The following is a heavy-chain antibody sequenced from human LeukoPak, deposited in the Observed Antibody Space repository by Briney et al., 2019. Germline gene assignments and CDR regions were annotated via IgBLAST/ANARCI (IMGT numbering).Heavy chain of an antibody. V-gene: IGHV1-2*06. D-gene: IGHD6-13*01. J-gene: IGHJ4*02. Sequence: ASVKVSCKASGYTFTGYYMHWVRQAPGRGLEWMGRINPNSGGTNYAQKFQGRVTMTRDTSISTAYMELSRLRSDDTAVYYCARPTYSSSWYITSSVIFDYWGQGTLVTVSS. CDR2: INPNSGGT. CDR3: ARPTYSSSWYITSSVIFDY. CDR1: GYTFTGYY.